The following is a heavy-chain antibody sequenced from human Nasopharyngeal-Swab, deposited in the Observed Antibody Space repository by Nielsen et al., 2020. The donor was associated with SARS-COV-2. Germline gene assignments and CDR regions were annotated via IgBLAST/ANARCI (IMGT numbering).Heavy chain of an antibody. Sequence: SETLSLTCAVYGGSFSGYYWSWIRQPPGKGLEWIGEINPSGSTNYNPSLKSRVTISVDTSKNQFSLKLSSVTAADTAVYYCARGHSNDSFDYWGQGTLVTVSS. V-gene: IGHV4-34*01. D-gene: IGHD4-11*01. CDR3: ARGHSNDSFDY. CDR1: GGSFSGYY. CDR2: INPSGST. J-gene: IGHJ4*02.